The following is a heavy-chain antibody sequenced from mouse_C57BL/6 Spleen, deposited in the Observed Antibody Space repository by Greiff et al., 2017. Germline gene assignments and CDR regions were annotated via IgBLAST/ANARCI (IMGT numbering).Heavy chain of an antibody. V-gene: IGHV1-52*01. J-gene: IGHJ4*01. CDR3: ERSGPYAMDY. Sequence: QVQLQQPGAELVRPGSSVKLSCKASGYTFTSYWMHWVKQRPIQGLEWIVNIDPSDSETPYNQKFKDKATLTVDTSSSTAYMQLSSLTSEDSEDYYCERSGPYAMDYRGQGTSDTAFS. D-gene: IGHD4-1*01. CDR2: IDPSDSET. CDR1: GYTFTSYW.